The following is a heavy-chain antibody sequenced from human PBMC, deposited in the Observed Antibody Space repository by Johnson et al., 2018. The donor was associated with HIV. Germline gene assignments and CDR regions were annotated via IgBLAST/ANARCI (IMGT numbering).Heavy chain of an antibody. V-gene: IGHV3-33*06. CDR2: IWYDGNNK. Sequence: QVQLVESGGGLVKPGGSLRLSCAASGFIFSDYYMSWIRQAPGKGLEWVAVIWYDGNNKYYADSVKGRVTISRDNAKNSLSLQMNSLTEDDTAIYYCAKGDYYDSRGAFDIWGPGTMVTVSS. D-gene: IGHD3-22*01. CDR3: AKGDYYDSRGAFDI. J-gene: IGHJ3*02. CDR1: GFIFSDYY.